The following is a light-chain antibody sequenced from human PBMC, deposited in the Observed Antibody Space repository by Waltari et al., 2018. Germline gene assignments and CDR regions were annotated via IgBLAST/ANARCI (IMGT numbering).Light chain of an antibody. CDR3: QQRRA. V-gene: IGKV3-11*01. Sequence: VLTQSPATLSLSQGETVTLSCRASQNVGRYLAWYQQKAGRAPRLLIYDASSRATGIPVRFSGSGSGTDFTLTITTLESEDFAVYYCQQRRAFGQGTKLEI. CDR1: QNVGRY. J-gene: IGKJ2*01. CDR2: DAS.